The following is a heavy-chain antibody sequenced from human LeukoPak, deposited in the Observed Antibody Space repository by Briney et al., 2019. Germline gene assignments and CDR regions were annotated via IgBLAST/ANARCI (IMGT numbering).Heavy chain of an antibody. D-gene: IGHD1-26*01. Sequence: GGSLRLSCAASGFTFSTYAMNWVRQAPGKGLEWVSGISTSGDRTYYADSVKGRFTISRDNSKNTLYLQMNSLRAEDTAEYYCARSAVGTSCCTAVDYWGQGTLVSVSS. CDR3: ARSAVGTSCCTAVDY. V-gene: IGHV3-23*01. CDR2: ISTSGDRT. J-gene: IGHJ4*02. CDR1: GFTFSTYA.